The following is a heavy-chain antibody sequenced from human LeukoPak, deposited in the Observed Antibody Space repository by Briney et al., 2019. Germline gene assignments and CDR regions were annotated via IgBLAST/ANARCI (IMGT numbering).Heavy chain of an antibody. CDR1: GFTFSSYW. Sequence: PGGSLRLSCAASGFTFSSYWMNWVRQAPGKGLEWVAYSSGSDTTIYYADSVKGRFVISRDNARSSLYLQMNSLRAEDTALYYCTTLGYHLDSWGQGTLVTVSS. CDR2: SSGSDTTI. CDR3: TTLGYHLDS. J-gene: IGHJ4*02. V-gene: IGHV3-48*04. D-gene: IGHD3-22*01.